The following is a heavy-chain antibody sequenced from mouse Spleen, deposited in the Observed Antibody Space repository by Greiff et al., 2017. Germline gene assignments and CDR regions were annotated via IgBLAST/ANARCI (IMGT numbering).Heavy chain of an antibody. D-gene: IGHD2-4*01. J-gene: IGHJ3*01. CDR3: TTDDYDAWFAY. CDR2: IDPENGDT. Sequence: DVKLQESGAELVRPGASVKLSCTASGFNIKDDYMHWVKQRPEQGLEWIGWIDPENGDTEYASKFQGKATITADTSSNTAYLQLSSLTSEDTAVYYCTTDDYDAWFAYWGQGTLVTVSA. CDR1: GFNIKDDY. V-gene: IGHV14-4*01.